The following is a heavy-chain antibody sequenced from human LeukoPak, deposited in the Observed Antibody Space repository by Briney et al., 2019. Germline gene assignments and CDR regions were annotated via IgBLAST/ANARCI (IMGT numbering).Heavy chain of an antibody. J-gene: IGHJ4*02. D-gene: IGHD1-1*01. V-gene: IGHV1-2*04. CDR3: ARDSDDQYYLDY. CDR1: GYTFTGYY. CDR2: INPNSGGT. Sequence: GASVKVSCKVSGYTFTGYYMHWVRQAPGQGLEWMGWINPNSGGTNYAQKFQGWVTMTRDTSISTAYMELSRLRSDDTAVYYCARDSDDQYYLDYWGQGTLVTVSS.